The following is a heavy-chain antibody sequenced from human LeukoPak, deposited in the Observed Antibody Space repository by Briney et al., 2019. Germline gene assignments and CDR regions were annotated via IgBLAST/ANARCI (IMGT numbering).Heavy chain of an antibody. CDR2: IIPIFGTA. CDR1: GGTFSSYA. CDR3: ARGARGYNKFDY. J-gene: IGHJ4*02. Sequence: SVKVSCKASGGTFSSYAISWVRQAPGQGLEWMGGIIPIFGTANYAQKFQGRVTITADESTSTAYMELSNLRSEDTAVYYCARGARGYNKFDYWGQGTLVTVSS. V-gene: IGHV1-69*01. D-gene: IGHD5-24*01.